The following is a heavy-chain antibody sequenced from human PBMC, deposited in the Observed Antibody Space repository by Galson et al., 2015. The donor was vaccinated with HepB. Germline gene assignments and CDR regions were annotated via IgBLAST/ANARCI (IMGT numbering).Heavy chain of an antibody. J-gene: IGHJ6*02. CDR2: ISYDGSNK. Sequence: SLRLSCAASGFTFSSYAMHWVRQAPGKGLEWVAVISYDGSNKYCADSVKGRFTISRDNSKNTLYLQMNSLRAEDTAVYYCARDRQWLVIGRYYYYGMDVWGQGTTVTVSS. D-gene: IGHD6-19*01. V-gene: IGHV3-30-3*01. CDR1: GFTFSSYA. CDR3: ARDRQWLVIGRYYYYGMDV.